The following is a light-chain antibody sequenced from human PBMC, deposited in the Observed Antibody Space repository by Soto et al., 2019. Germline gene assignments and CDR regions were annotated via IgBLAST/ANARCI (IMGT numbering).Light chain of an antibody. V-gene: IGKV1-27*01. Sequence: DIQMTQSPSSLSASVGDRVTITCRASQGISNYLAWYQQKPGKVPKLLIYEASTLQSGVPSRFRGTGSGTDFTLTIGSLQPEDVATYYCQKYNGAPRTFGQGTKVEIK. CDR3: QKYNGAPRT. CDR1: QGISNY. J-gene: IGKJ1*01. CDR2: EAS.